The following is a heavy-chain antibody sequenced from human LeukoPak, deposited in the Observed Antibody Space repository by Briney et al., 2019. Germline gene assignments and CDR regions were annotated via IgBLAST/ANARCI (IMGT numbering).Heavy chain of an antibody. V-gene: IGHV4-34*01. CDR2: INHSGST. D-gene: IGHD5-18*01. J-gene: IGHJ4*02. CDR1: GGSFSGYY. CDR3: ASARGYSHGSDY. Sequence: SETLSLTCAVYGGSFSGYYWSWIRQPPGKGLEWIGEINHSGSTNYNPSLKSRVTISVDTSKNQFSLKLSSVTAADTAVYYCASARGYSHGSDYWGQGTLVSVSS.